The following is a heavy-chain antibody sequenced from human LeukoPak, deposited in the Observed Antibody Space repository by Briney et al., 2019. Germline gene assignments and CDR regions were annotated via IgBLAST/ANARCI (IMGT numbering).Heavy chain of an antibody. J-gene: IGHJ4*02. CDR2: ISGSGGST. V-gene: IGHV3-23*01. Sequence: AGGSLRLSCAASGFTFSSYAMSWVRQAPGKGLGWVSSISGSGGSTYYADSVKGRFTISRDNSKNTLYLQMNSLRAEDTALYYCAKDRIWLQFPFAYWGQGTPVTASS. CDR1: GFTFSSYA. D-gene: IGHD5-24*01. CDR3: AKDRIWLQFPFAY.